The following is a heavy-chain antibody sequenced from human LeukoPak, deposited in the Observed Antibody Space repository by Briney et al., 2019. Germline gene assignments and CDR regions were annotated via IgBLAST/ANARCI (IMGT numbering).Heavy chain of an antibody. V-gene: IGHV4-4*02. CDR1: GGCILSTNW. J-gene: IGHJ1*01. CDR2: VHLSGAS. Sequence: SGTLSLTCAVSGGCILSTNWWSWVRQPPGRGLEWIGEVHLSGASNYNPSLKSRVNMSIDKSRNQLSLELTSVTAADTAMYYCARESGAFSPFGFWGQGTLVTVSS. CDR3: ARESGAFSPFGF. D-gene: IGHD1-26*01.